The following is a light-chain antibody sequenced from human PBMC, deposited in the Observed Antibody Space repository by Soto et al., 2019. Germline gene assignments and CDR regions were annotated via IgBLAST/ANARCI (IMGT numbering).Light chain of an antibody. V-gene: IGLV2-14*01. CDR2: EVN. CDR3: SSYTSSSTLEV. Sequence: QSVLTQPASVSGSPGQSISISCTGTSSDVGAYNYVSWYQQHPGKAPKLMIYEVNSRPSGVSNRFSGSKSGNTASLTISGLQADDEADYYCSSYTSSSTLEVFGTGTKLTVL. J-gene: IGLJ1*01. CDR1: SSDVGAYNY.